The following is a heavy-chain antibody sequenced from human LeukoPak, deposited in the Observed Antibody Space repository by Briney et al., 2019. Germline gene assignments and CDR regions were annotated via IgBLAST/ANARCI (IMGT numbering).Heavy chain of an antibody. D-gene: IGHD3-3*01. Sequence: ASVKVSCKASGYDFTKYAVQWVRQAPGQRLEWMGWIDAGNGRTKYSQDFQGRVTITRNTSISTAYMELSSLRSEDTAVYYCARFTIFGWGDYWGQGTLVTVSS. CDR3: ARFTIFGWGDY. V-gene: IGHV1-3*03. CDR2: IDAGNGRT. J-gene: IGHJ4*02. CDR1: GYDFTKYA.